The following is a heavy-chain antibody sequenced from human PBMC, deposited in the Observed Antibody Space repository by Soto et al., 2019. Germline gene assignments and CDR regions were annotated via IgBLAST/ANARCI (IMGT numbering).Heavy chain of an antibody. CDR1: GGAMRSYY. CDR3: AGIGEENYYGMDV. J-gene: IGHJ6*01. D-gene: IGHD3-3*01. V-gene: IGHV4-4*07. Sequence: QVQLQESGPGLVKPSETLSLTCTVSGGAMRSYYWHWIRQPAGEGLEWIGRIYARGSTKYNPSLESRVTMFVDVSQNQFSLRLTSVTAADAAVYYCAGIGEENYYGMDVGGQGTTVTVSS. CDR2: IYARGST.